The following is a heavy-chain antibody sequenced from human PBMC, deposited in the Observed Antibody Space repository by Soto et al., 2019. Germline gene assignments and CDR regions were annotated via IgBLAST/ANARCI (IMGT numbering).Heavy chain of an antibody. CDR2: IYYSGST. CDR1: GGSISSGGYY. Sequence: PSETLCLTCTVSGGSISSGGYYWSWIRQHPGKGLEWIGYIYYSGSTYYNPSLKSRVTISVDTSKNQFSLKLSSVTAADTAVYYCARKTGYCSGGSCFPLSWFDPWGQGTLVTVSS. J-gene: IGHJ5*02. D-gene: IGHD2-15*01. V-gene: IGHV4-31*03. CDR3: ARKTGYCSGGSCFPLSWFDP.